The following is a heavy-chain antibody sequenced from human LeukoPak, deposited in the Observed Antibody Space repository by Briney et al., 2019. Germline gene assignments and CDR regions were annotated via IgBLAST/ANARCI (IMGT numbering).Heavy chain of an antibody. V-gene: IGHV3-7*01. CDR1: GFTFSSYW. J-gene: IGHJ6*03. CDR2: IKQDGSEK. D-gene: IGHD2-21*02. Sequence: PGGSLRLSCAASGFTFSSYWMSWVRQAPGKGLEWVANIKQDGSEKYYVDSVKGRFTISRDNAKNSLYLQMNSLRAEDTAVYYCARVQVPGDGNYYYYYYMDVWGKGTTVTVSS. CDR3: ARVQVPGDGNYYYYYYMDV.